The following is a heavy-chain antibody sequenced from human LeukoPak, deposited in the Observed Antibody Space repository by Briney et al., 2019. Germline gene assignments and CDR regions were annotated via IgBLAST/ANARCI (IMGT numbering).Heavy chain of an antibody. CDR1: GRSISSGSYY. D-gene: IGHD1-20*01. CDR2: IYTSGSP. J-gene: IGHJ4*02. CDR3: AREGLNWNGVMCFDY. Sequence: NPSETLSLTCTVCGRSISSGSYYWSWIRQPAGKGLEWHGRIYTSGSPNYNPSLKSRDTKSEDTSNDQFSLKLSSVTAADAAVYYCAREGLNWNGVMCFDYWGQGTLVTVSS. V-gene: IGHV4-61*02.